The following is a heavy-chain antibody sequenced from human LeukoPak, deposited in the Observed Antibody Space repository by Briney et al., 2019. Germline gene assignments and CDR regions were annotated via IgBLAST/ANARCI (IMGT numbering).Heavy chain of an antibody. D-gene: IGHD3-10*01. Sequence: SETLSLTCTVSGGSISSSYWSWIRQPPGKGLEWIGCISNSGTTSYNPSLRSRITISVDTSKNQLSPRLSSVTAADTAVYYCARGVRNIDNWGQGTLVTVSS. V-gene: IGHV4-59*01. J-gene: IGHJ4*02. CDR1: GGSISSSY. CDR3: ARGVRNIDN. CDR2: ISNSGTT.